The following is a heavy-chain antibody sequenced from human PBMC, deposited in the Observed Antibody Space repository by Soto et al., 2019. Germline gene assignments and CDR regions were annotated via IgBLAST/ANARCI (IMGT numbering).Heavy chain of an antibody. J-gene: IGHJ6*02. CDR2: IIPIFGTA. CDR3: ARGSATTGLDYYYYYGMDV. V-gene: IGHV1-69*13. CDR1: GGTFSSYA. Sequence: SVKVSCKASGGTFSSYAISWVRQAPGQGLEWMGGIIPIFGTANYAQKFQGRVTITADESTSTAYMELSSLRSEDTAVYYCARGSATTGLDYYYYYGMDVWGQGTTVTVSS. D-gene: IGHD1-1*01.